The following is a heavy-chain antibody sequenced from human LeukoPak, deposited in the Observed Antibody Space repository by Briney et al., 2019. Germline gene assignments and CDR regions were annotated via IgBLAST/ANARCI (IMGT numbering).Heavy chain of an antibody. Sequence: GGSLRLSCSASGFTFSTYFMHWVRQAPGKGLECVSAITGSGGSTYYADSVKDRFTISRDNSKNTLYLQMSSLRAEDTAVYYCVRDQRGGSSGYYDSWGQGTLVTVSS. CDR2: ITGSGGST. D-gene: IGHD3-22*01. CDR3: VRDQRGGSSGYYDS. CDR1: GFTFSTYF. V-gene: IGHV3-64D*06. J-gene: IGHJ4*02.